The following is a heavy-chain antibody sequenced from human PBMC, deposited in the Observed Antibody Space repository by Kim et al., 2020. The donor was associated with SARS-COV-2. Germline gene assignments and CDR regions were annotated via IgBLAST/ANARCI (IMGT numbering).Heavy chain of an antibody. CDR3: AKVIAAALGAFDY. Sequence: ADAGKGRVTIPRDKSKNTLYLQMTSLGAEDTAVYYCAKVIAAALGAFDYWGQGTLVTVSS. D-gene: IGHD6-13*01. V-gene: IGHV3-23*01. J-gene: IGHJ4*02.